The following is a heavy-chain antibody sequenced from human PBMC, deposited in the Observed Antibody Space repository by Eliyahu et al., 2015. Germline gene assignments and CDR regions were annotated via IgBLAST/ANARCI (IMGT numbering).Heavy chain of an antibody. V-gene: IGHV5-51*01. D-gene: IGHD1-26*01. CDR2: LYPDDTFP. CDR1: GYSFTAYS. J-gene: IGHJ4*02. Sequence: EVQLVQSGAEVKKPGESLKIXCKVSGYSFTAYSIAWVRQTPGQGLEWMGTLYPDDTFPTYSPSFDGQVTISADASLNSFFLTWSSLRASDTAIYYCARLSGHHTRYLEYWGQGTQVTVSS. CDR3: ARLSGHHTRYLEY.